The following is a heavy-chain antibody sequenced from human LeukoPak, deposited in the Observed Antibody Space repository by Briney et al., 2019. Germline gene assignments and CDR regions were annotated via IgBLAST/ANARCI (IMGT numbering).Heavy chain of an antibody. CDR3: ARGGGSFDY. Sequence: SETLSLTCTVSDGSISSHYWSWIRQPPGKGLEWIGYIYYSGSTNYNPSLKSRVTISVDTSKSQFSLNLTSMTAADTAVYYCARGGGSFDYWGQGTLVTVSS. CDR2: IYYSGST. CDR1: DGSISSHY. D-gene: IGHD1-26*01. V-gene: IGHV4-59*11. J-gene: IGHJ4*02.